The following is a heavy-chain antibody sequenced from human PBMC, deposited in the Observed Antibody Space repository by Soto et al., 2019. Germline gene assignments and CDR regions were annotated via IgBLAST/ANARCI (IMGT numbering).Heavy chain of an antibody. V-gene: IGHV3-21*01. D-gene: IGHD5-12*01. CDR3: AKARSPIVATISYFDY. Sequence: GGSLRLSCAASGFSFSSYTMNWVRQAPGKGLEWVSSISSSSSYIHYADSVKGRVTISRDNAKNSLYLQMHSLRAEDTAVYYCAKARSPIVATISYFDYWGQGTLVTVST. CDR2: ISSSSSYI. J-gene: IGHJ4*02. CDR1: GFSFSSYT.